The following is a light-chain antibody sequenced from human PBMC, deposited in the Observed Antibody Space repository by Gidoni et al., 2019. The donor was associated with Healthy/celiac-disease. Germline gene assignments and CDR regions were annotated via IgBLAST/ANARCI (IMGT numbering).Light chain of an antibody. CDR3: QQYGSPGT. V-gene: IGKV3-20*01. Sequence: EIVLTQYPGTLSLSPGERAILSCRASQSVSSNYLAWYQQKPGQAPRLLIYGASSRATGIPDRFSGSGSGTDFTLTISRLEPEDFAVYYCQQYGSPGTFGQGTKVEIK. CDR1: QSVSSNY. J-gene: IGKJ1*01. CDR2: GAS.